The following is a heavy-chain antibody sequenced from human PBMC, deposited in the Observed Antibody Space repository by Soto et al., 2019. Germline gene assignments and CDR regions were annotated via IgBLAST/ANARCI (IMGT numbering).Heavy chain of an antibody. CDR2: ISGSGGST. D-gene: IGHD1-26*01. V-gene: IGHV3-23*01. Sequence: GWSLRLCCAASGFTFSSYAMGWVRQAPGKGLXWVSAISGSGGSTYYADSVKGRFTISRDNSKNTMYLQLNSLRAEDTAVDFCAKCSGSYTYYFDYGGQGTLVTVSS. CDR3: AKCSGSYTYYFDY. J-gene: IGHJ4*02. CDR1: GFTFSSYA.